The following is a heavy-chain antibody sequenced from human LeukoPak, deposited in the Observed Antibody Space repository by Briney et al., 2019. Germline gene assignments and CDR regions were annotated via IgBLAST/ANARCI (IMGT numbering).Heavy chain of an antibody. CDR3: ARASGSGTDY. V-gene: IGHV4-39*01. D-gene: IGHD3-10*01. CDR2: IYYSGST. Sequence: SETLSLTCTVSGGSISSSSYYWGWIRQPPGTGLEWIGSIYYSGSTYYNPSLKSRVTISVDTSKNQFSLKLSSVTAADTAVYYCARASGSGTDYWGQGTLVTVSS. CDR1: GGSISSSSYY. J-gene: IGHJ4*02.